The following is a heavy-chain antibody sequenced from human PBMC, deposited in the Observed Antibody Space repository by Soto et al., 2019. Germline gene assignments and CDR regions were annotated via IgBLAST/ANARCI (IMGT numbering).Heavy chain of an antibody. CDR1: GGSISSGDYY. V-gene: IGHV4-30-4*01. D-gene: IGHD2-2*01. CDR2: IYYSGST. CDR3: ARDRIVLVPAETFFAD. J-gene: IGHJ4*02. Sequence: QVQLQESGPGLVKPSQTLSLTCTVSGGSISSGDYYWSWIRQPPGKGLEWIGYIYYSGSTYYNPSHKSPVNISVDTSNNQVSLKLSSVTAADTAVYYCARDRIVLVPAETFFADWGQGTLVTVSS.